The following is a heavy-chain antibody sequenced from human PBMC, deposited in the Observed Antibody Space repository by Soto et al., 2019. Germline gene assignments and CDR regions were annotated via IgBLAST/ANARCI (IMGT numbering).Heavy chain of an antibody. CDR2: IIPIFATP. D-gene: IGHD1-1*01. Sequence: QVQLVQSGAEVKKPGSSVTVSCKASGGTFGNSAISWVRQAPGQGLEWMGGIIPIFATPDYEQKFQGRVRITAVEITSTAYMELTSLTSYATAAYYCARDHDRQHIGRNYYYGIDVWGHGTTVPVSS. J-gene: IGHJ6*02. V-gene: IGHV1-69*12. CDR1: GGTFGNSA. CDR3: ARDHDRQHIGRNYYYGIDV.